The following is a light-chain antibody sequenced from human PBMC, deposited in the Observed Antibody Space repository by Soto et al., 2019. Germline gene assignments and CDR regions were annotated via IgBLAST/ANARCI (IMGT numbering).Light chain of an antibody. J-gene: IGKJ1*01. Sequence: QSPAALSLAPGEAATLTFRASQGIDDTLAWYQQRPGKAPRLIIYDASKRASGIPDRFSGSGSGTEFTLTIFSLQAEDFAVYYCQQFTNWSYTFGHGTKVDIK. CDR1: QGIDDT. CDR3: QQFTNWSYT. V-gene: IGKV3D-15*01. CDR2: DAS.